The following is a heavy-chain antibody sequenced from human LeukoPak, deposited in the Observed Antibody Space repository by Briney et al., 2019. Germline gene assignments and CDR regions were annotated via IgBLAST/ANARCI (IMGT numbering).Heavy chain of an antibody. J-gene: IGHJ4*02. Sequence: QPGGSLRLSCAASGFTFSSSSMSWVRQAPGKGLEWVSALTGSGGSTYYADSVKGRFTISRDNSKKTLFLQMNSLRAEDTAVYYCAKDLDPAAYWGQATIVTFSS. CDR2: LTGSGGST. D-gene: IGHD6-25*01. CDR1: GFTFSSSS. V-gene: IGHV3-23*01. CDR3: AKDLDPAAY.